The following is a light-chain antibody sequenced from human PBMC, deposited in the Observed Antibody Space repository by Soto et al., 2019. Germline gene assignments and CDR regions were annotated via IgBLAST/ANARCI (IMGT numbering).Light chain of an antibody. CDR2: DAS. J-gene: IGKJ5*01. CDR3: QQRRSWQVT. Sequence: EIVLTQSPATLSLSPGERSTLSFRASQSVSTYLAWYQQKPGQAPRLLIYDASKRATGIPARFSGSGSGTNFTLTISSLEPEDFAVYYCQQRRSWQVTFGQGTRLEIK. CDR1: QSVSTY. V-gene: IGKV3D-11*02.